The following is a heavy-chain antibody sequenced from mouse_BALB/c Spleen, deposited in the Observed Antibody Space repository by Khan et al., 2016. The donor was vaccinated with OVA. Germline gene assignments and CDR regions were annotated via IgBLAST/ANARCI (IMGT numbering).Heavy chain of an antibody. CDR1: GFSLTNYG. CDR3: ARQPYYHYNNLDY. D-gene: IGHD2-4*01. CDR2: IWSDGST. J-gene: IGHJ4*01. Sequence: QMQLEESGPGLVAPSQSLSITCTISGFSLTNYGVHWVRQPPGKGLEWLVVIWSDGSTTYNSALKSRLTISKDNSKSQIFLKMNSLQTDDTAMYFGARQPYYHYNNLDYWGHGTSVTVSS. V-gene: IGHV2-6-1*01.